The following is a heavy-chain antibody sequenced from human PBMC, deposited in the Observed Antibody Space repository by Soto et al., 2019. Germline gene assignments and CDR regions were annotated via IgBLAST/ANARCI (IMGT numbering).Heavy chain of an antibody. CDR2: IIPIFGTA. Sequence: GASVKVSCKASGGTFSSYAISWVRQAPGQGLEWMGGIIPIFGTANYAQKFQGRVTITADESTSTAYMELSSLRSEDTAVYYCARNVLRYFDWLFDPYYFDYWGQGTLVTVSS. D-gene: IGHD3-9*01. J-gene: IGHJ4*02. CDR3: ARNVLRYFDWLFDPYYFDY. CDR1: GGTFSSYA. V-gene: IGHV1-69*13.